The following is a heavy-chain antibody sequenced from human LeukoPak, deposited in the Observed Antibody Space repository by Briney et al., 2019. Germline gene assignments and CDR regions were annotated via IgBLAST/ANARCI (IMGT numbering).Heavy chain of an antibody. CDR3: ARQRLPGRGYSYGYPVDY. Sequence: ETLSLTCAVYGGSFSGYYWSWIRQPPGKGLEWIGEINHSGSTNYNPSLKSRVTISVDTSKNQFSLKLSSVTAADTAVYYCARQRLPGRGYSYGYPVDYWGQGTLVTVSS. CDR2: INHSGST. V-gene: IGHV4-34*01. D-gene: IGHD5-18*01. J-gene: IGHJ4*02. CDR1: GGSFSGYY.